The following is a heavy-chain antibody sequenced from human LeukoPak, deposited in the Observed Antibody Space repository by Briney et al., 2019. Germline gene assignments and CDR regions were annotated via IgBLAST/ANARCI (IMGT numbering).Heavy chain of an antibody. CDR1: GYTFISYW. V-gene: IGHV5-51*01. J-gene: IGHJ3*02. Sequence: GESLQISSQVSGYTFISYWIAWVRQLPGKGLECMGIIYPGDSDTRYSPSFQGQVTISADKSINTAYLQWSTMKASDSAMYYCARGRYTNSSGYSYDAFDIWGQGTMVTVSS. CDR2: IYPGDSDT. D-gene: IGHD3-22*01. CDR3: ARGRYTNSSGYSYDAFDI.